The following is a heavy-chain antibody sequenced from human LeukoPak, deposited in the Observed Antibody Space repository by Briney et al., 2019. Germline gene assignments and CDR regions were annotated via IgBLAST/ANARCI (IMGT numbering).Heavy chain of an antibody. J-gene: IGHJ4*02. CDR1: GGSFSGYY. CDR3: ALGLYYYGSGSKSSLDY. V-gene: IGHV4-34*01. D-gene: IGHD3-10*01. CDR2: INHSGST. Sequence: PSETLSLTCAVYGGSFSGYYWSWIRQPPGKGLEWIGEINHSGSTNYNPSLKSRVTISVDTSKNQFSLKLSSVTAADTAVYYCALGLYYYGSGSKSSLDYWGQGTLVTVSS.